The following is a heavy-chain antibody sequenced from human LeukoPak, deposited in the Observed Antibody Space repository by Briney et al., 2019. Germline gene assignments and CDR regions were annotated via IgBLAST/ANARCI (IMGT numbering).Heavy chain of an antibody. V-gene: IGHV3-23*01. CDR3: AKEIVVVPAARTGMDV. Sequence: GGSLRLSCAASGFTFSSYAMSWVRQAPGKGLEWVSAISGSGGSTYHADSVKGRFTISRDNSKNTLYLQMNSLRAEDTAVYYCAKEIVVVPAARTGMDVWGQGTTVTVSS. J-gene: IGHJ6*02. CDR1: GFTFSSYA. D-gene: IGHD2-2*01. CDR2: ISGSGGST.